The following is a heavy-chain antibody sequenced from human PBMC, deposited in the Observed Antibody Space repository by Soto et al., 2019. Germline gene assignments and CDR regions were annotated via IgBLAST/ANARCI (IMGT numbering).Heavy chain of an antibody. D-gene: IGHD2-15*01. CDR1: GFTFSSYG. CDR2: IWYDGSNK. Sequence: GGSLRLSCAASGFTFSSYGMHWVRQAPGKGLEWVAVIWYDGSNKYYADSVKGRFTISRDNSKNTLYLQMNSLRAEDTAVYYCARERRVVVAANPFYYYYGMDVWGQGTTVTVSS. J-gene: IGHJ6*02. CDR3: ARERRVVVAANPFYYYYGMDV. V-gene: IGHV3-33*01.